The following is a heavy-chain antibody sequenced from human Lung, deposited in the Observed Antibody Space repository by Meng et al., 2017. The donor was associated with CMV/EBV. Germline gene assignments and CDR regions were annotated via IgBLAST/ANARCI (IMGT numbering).Heavy chain of an antibody. CDR2: ANFNAYNT. J-gene: IGHJ6*04. Sequence: GGSLRLXCAGAGFAFGDFGMSWVRQGPGKGLEWVAGANFNAYNTDYADSVRGRFTISRDNVKKTLYLQMNSLRAEDTALYYCVRDQFETGSYGRGVWGKGTXVTVSS. V-gene: IGHV3-20*04. CDR3: VRDQFETGSYGRGV. D-gene: IGHD1-14*01. CDR1: GFAFGDFG.